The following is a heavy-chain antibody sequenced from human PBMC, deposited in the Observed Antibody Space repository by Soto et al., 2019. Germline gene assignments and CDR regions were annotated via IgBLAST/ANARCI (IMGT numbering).Heavy chain of an antibody. V-gene: IGHV4-59*01. Sequence: QVQLQESRPGLVKPSETLSLTCTVSGGSISGYYWNWIRQPPGKGLECICLIYYKGNTNYNPSLNGRVTMSVDTSKDQFSLHLSSVTAADSAVYYCTRETPGAGHFDYWGQGTLVTVSS. CDR3: TRETPGAGHFDY. CDR2: IYYKGNT. D-gene: IGHD6-19*01. CDR1: GGSISGYY. J-gene: IGHJ4*02.